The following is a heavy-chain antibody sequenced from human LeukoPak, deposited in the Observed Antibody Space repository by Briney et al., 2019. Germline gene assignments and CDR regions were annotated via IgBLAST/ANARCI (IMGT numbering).Heavy chain of an antibody. CDR3: AGEVETSSAFDI. V-gene: IGHV4-39*07. Sequence: SETLSLTCSVSGVSISSSSSYWGWIRQPPGKGLEWIGSIYYSGRSFDNPALKSRVTISVDTSKNQFSLKLSAVTAADTAVYYCAGEVETSSAFDIWGQGTMVTVSS. CDR1: GVSISSSSSY. J-gene: IGHJ3*02. CDR2: IYYSGRS.